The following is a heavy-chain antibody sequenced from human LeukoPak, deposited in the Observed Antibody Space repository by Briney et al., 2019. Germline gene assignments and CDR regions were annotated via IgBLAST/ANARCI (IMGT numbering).Heavy chain of an antibody. J-gene: IGHJ4*02. D-gene: IGHD1-26*01. Sequence: ALVKVSCKASGYTFTGYYMHWVRQAPGQGPEWMGWINPNSGGTNYAQKFQGRVTMTRDTSISTAYMELSRLRSDDTAVYYCARGSYYGIGYWGQGTLVTVSS. CDR2: INPNSGGT. CDR1: GYTFTGYY. V-gene: IGHV1-2*02. CDR3: ARGSYYGIGY.